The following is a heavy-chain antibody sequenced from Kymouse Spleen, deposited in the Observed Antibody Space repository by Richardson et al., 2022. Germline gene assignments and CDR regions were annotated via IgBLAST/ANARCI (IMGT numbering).Heavy chain of an antibody. CDR3: ARDPFHSSFFDY. CDR1: GFTFSSYG. J-gene: IGHJ4*02. CDR2: IWYDGSNK. V-gene: IGHV3-33*01. Sequence: QVQLVESGGGVVQPGRSLRLSCAASGFTFSSYGMHWVRQAPGKGLEWVAVIWYDGSNKYYADSVKGRFTISRDNSKNTLYLQMNSLRAEDTAVYYCARDPFHSSFFDYWGQGTLVTVSS. D-gene: IGHD6-6*01.